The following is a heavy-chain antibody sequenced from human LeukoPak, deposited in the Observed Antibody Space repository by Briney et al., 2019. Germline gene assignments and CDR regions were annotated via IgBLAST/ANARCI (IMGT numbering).Heavy chain of an antibody. Sequence: GESLKISCKGSGYSFTSYWIGWVRQMHGKGLEWMGITYPGDSDTRYGPSFQGQVTISADKSISTAYLQWSSLKASDTAMYYCVTRHYGSGSCYFDYWGQGTLVTVSS. CDR2: TYPGDSDT. J-gene: IGHJ4*02. CDR1: GYSFTSYW. V-gene: IGHV5-51*01. CDR3: VTRHYGSGSCYFDY. D-gene: IGHD3-10*01.